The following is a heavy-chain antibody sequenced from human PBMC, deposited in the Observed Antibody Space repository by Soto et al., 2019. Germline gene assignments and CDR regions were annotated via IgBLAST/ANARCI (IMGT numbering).Heavy chain of an antibody. CDR1: GFTFSSYW. D-gene: IGHD3-10*01. CDR2: IKEDGREN. J-gene: IGHJ6*03. CDR3: ARDGARGVYYYYMDV. V-gene: IGHV3-7*03. Sequence: PGGSLRLSCAASGFTFSSYWMSWVRQAPGKGLEWVANIKEDGRENSSVDSVKGRFTISRDNTKNSLYLQMNSLRAEDTAVYYCARDGARGVYYYYMDVWGKGTTVTVSS.